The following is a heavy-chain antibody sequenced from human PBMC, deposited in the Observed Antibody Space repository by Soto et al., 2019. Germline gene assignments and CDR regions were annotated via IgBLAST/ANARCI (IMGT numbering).Heavy chain of an antibody. V-gene: IGHV3-53*01. Sequence: PGGSLRLSCAASGFTVSSNYMSWVRQAPGKGLEWVSVIYGGGSTYYADSVKGRFTISRDNSKNTLYLQMNSLRAEDTAVYYCASEQGFGESLYYYYGMDVWGQGTTVTVSS. CDR1: GFTVSSNY. D-gene: IGHD3-10*01. CDR3: ASEQGFGESLYYYYGMDV. CDR2: IYGGGST. J-gene: IGHJ6*02.